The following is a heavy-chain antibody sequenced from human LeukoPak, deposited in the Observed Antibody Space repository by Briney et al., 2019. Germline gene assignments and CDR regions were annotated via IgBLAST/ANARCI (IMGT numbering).Heavy chain of an antibody. D-gene: IGHD1-26*01. V-gene: IGHV3-23*01. CDR3: AKDVTYRGTTNFDY. Sequence: GGSLRLSCAASVFPYGVYAVSWVRQAPGKRLEWVSIISGSGGSTDYADSVKGRFTISRDNSKNTLYLQMNSLRADETAIYYCAKDVTYRGTTNFDYWGQGTLVTVSS. CDR2: ISGSGGST. CDR1: VFPYGVYA. J-gene: IGHJ4*02.